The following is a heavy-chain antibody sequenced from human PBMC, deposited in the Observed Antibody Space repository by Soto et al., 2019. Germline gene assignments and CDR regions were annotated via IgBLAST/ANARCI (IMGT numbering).Heavy chain of an antibody. CDR3: ASRGSGSYYDH. J-gene: IGHJ4*02. V-gene: IGHV3-23*01. CDR1: GFTFSSYA. CDR2: ISGSGDST. D-gene: IGHD1-26*01. Sequence: EVQLLESGGGLVQPGGSLRLSCAASGFTFSSYAMRWVRQAPGKGLEWVSAISGSGDSTYYADSVKGRFTTSRDNSKNTLYWQMNSLRAEDTAVYYCASRGSGSYYDHWGQGTLVTVSS.